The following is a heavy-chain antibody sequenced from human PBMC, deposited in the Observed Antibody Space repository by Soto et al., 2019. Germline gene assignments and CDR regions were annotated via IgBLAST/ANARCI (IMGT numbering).Heavy chain of an antibody. Sequence: GGSLRLSSAASGFTFNTYAMSWVRQAPGKGLEWVSVISGSGGTTYYADSMKGRFTISRDNSKNTLYLQMNSLRAEDTAVYYCAKDRRAGFYVSGTYYNVWGQGIQVTVSS. J-gene: IGHJ4*02. CDR2: ISGSGGTT. D-gene: IGHD3-10*01. V-gene: IGHV3-23*01. CDR3: AKDRRAGFYVSGTYYNV. CDR1: GFTFNTYA.